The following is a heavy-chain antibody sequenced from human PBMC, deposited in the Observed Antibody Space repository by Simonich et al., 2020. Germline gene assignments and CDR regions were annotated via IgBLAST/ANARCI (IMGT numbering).Heavy chain of an antibody. V-gene: IGHV3-23*01. J-gene: IGHJ3*02. CDR2: IGGSGGST. Sequence: GGGLVQPGGSLRLSCAASGFTFSSYAMSWVRQAPGKGLEWVSAIGGSGGSTYYADSVKGRFTISRDNSKNTLYLQMNSLRAEDTAVYYCAKDLGERITMIVVVIDAFDIWGQGTMVTVSS. CDR1: GFTFSSYA. CDR3: AKDLGERITMIVVVIDAFDI. D-gene: IGHD3-22*01.